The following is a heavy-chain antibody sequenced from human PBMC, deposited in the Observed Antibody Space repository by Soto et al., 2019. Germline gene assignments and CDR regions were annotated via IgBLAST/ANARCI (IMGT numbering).Heavy chain of an antibody. Sequence: PGGSLRLSCAASGFTFSAYYMSWIRQAPGKGLEWVSYISSSSSYTNYADSVKGRFTISRDNAKNSLYLQMNSLRAEDTAVYYCARSAAVAGPWYFDYWRQGTLVTVSS. J-gene: IGHJ4*02. CDR3: ARSAAVAGPWYFDY. CDR1: GFTFSAYY. CDR2: ISSSSSYT. D-gene: IGHD6-19*01. V-gene: IGHV3-11*06.